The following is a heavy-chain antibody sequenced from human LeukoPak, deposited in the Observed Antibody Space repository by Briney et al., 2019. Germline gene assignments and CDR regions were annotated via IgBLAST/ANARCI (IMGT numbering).Heavy chain of an antibody. V-gene: IGHV1-24*01. CDR1: GYTLTESS. J-gene: IGHJ4*02. CDR3: ATAYIVGATTSLDY. Sequence: ASVTVSCKVSGYTLTESSMHWVRRAPGKGLEWMGGFDPEDGETIYAQKFQGRVTMTEDTSTDTAYMELSSLRSEDTAVYYCATAYIVGATTSLDYWGQGTLVTVSS. D-gene: IGHD1-26*01. CDR2: FDPEDGET.